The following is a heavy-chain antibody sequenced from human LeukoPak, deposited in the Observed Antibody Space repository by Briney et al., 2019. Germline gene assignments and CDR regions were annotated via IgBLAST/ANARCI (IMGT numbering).Heavy chain of an antibody. D-gene: IGHD6-6*01. J-gene: IGHJ6*03. CDR1: GVSISSGGYY. V-gene: IGHV4-30-2*01. CDR3: ARDGALSPRIAAPRPGYYMDV. CDR2: IYHSGST. Sequence: KPSETLSLTCTVSGVSISSGGYYWSWIRQPPGKGLEWIGYIYHSGSTYYNPSLKSRVTISVDRSKNQFSLKLSSVTAADTAVCYCARDGALSPRIAAPRPGYYMDVWGKGTTVTVSS.